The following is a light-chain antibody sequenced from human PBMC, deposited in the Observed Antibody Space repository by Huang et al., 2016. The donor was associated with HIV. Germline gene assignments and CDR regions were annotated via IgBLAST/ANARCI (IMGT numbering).Light chain of an antibody. V-gene: IGKV2-28*01. J-gene: IGKJ2*01. CDR2: LGS. CDR1: QSLLHHNDYNY. CDR3: MQDLQTPYT. Sequence: DIVMTQSPLSLPVTPGESASISCRSSQSLLHHNDYNYLNWYMQKPGQSPRLLIYLGSNRASGVPYRFSGSGSGTDFTLKISRVEAEDAGVYYCMQDLQTPYTFGQGTKLEIK.